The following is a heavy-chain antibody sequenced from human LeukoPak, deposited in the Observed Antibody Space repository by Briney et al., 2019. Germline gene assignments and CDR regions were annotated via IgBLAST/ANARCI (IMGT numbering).Heavy chain of an antibody. D-gene: IGHD5-24*01. V-gene: IGHV3-7*01. Sequence: ASVKVSCKASGYSFTSNYIHWVRQAPGKGLGCVAHIFPDGHQESCDASVRGRFTVSRDNAKNSVFLQMNSLRVEDTAIYYCARWRWQQSEFDLWGQGALVTVSS. CDR3: ARWRWQQSEFDL. J-gene: IGHJ4*02. CDR2: IFPDGHQE. CDR1: GYSFTSNY.